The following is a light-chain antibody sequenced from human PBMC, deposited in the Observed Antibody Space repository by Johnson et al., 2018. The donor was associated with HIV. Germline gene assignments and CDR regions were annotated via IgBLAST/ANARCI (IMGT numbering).Light chain of an antibody. CDR1: SSNIGNNY. CDR2: DNN. J-gene: IGLJ1*01. V-gene: IGLV1-51*01. Sequence: QSVLTQPPSVSAAPGQKVTISCSGSSSNIGNNYVSWYQQLPGTAPKLLIYDNNKRPSGIPDRFSGFKSGTSATLGITGLQTGDEADDYCGTWDTSLSAFVFGTGTKVTVL. CDR3: GTWDTSLSAFV.